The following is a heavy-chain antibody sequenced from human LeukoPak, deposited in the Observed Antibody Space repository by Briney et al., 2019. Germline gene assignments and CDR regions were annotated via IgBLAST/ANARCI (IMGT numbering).Heavy chain of an antibody. D-gene: IGHD2-2*02. CDR1: GGTFSSYA. J-gene: IGHJ6*03. Sequence: GASVKVSCKASGGTFSSYAISWVRQAPGQGLEWMGRIIPIFGTANYAQKFQGRVTITADESTSTAYMELSSLRSEDTAVYYCARVPSDIVVVPAAILPDYYYYMDVWGKGTTVTVSS. V-gene: IGHV1-69*13. CDR3: ARVPSDIVVVPAAILPDYYYYMDV. CDR2: IIPIFGTA.